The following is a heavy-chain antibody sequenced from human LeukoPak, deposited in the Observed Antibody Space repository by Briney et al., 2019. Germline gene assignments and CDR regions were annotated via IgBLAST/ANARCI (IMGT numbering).Heavy chain of an antibody. D-gene: IGHD2-15*01. J-gene: IGHJ4*02. CDR1: GGSISSYY. V-gene: IGHV4-4*07. Sequence: SETLSLTCTVSGGSISSYYWSWIQQPAGKGLEWIGRIYTSGSTNYNPSLKSRVTMSVDTSKNQFSLKLSSVTAADTAVYYCARELGEYCSGGSCYSGLDYWGQGTLVTVSS. CDR3: ARELGEYCSGGSCYSGLDY. CDR2: IYTSGST.